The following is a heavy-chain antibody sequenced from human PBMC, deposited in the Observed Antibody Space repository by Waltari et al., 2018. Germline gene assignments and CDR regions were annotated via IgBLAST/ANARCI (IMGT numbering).Heavy chain of an antibody. CDR3: AREGVVGTAFAF. Sequence: QLQQSGPGLVKPSQTLSLTCAISGDSVSSNSAAWNWSRETPSRGLEWLGRTFYRYKGYNDYAVSVRSRITINPDTSKNQFSLQLNAVTPEDTAVYYCAREGVVGTAFAFWGQGTLVTVSS. J-gene: IGHJ4*02. V-gene: IGHV6-1*01. CDR1: GDSVSSNSAA. CDR2: TFYRYKGYN. D-gene: IGHD2-21*02.